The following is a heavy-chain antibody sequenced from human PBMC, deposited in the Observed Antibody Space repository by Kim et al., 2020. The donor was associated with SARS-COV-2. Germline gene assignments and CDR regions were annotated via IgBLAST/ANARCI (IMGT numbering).Heavy chain of an antibody. J-gene: IGHJ4*02. D-gene: IGHD6-13*01. Sequence: QKFQGRVTMTRDTSISTAYMELSRLRSDDTAVYYCARANLMIAAVEFDYWGQGTLVTVSS. CDR3: ARANLMIAAVEFDY. V-gene: IGHV1-2*02.